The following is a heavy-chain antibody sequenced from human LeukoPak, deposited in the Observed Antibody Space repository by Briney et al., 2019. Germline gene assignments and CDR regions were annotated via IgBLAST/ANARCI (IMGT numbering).Heavy chain of an antibody. V-gene: IGHV4-39*07. Sequence: SGTLSLTCTVSGGSISSSSHNWGWIRQPPGKGLEWIGNIYYRGSTYYNPSLKSRVTMSVDTSNNHFSLKLSSVTAADTAVYYCARGPFTVTTNNWFDPWGQGTLVTVSS. CDR3: ARGPFTVTTNNWFDP. CDR1: GGSISSSSHN. CDR2: IYYRGST. J-gene: IGHJ5*02. D-gene: IGHD4-11*01.